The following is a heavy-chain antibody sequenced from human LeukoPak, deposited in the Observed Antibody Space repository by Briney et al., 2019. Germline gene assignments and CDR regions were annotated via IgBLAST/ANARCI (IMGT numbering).Heavy chain of an antibody. CDR1: GYSFTSYW. CDR2: IYPGDSDT. D-gene: IGHD3-22*01. CDR3: ARTPTKYYYDSSGYYFYYYYGMDV. J-gene: IGHJ6*02. Sequence: GESLKISCKGSGYSFTSYWIGWVRQMPGKGLEWMGIIYPGDSDTRYSPSFQGQVTIPADKSISTAYLQWSSLKASDTAMYYCARTPTKYYYDSSGYYFYYYYGMDVWGQGTTVTVSS. V-gene: IGHV5-51*01.